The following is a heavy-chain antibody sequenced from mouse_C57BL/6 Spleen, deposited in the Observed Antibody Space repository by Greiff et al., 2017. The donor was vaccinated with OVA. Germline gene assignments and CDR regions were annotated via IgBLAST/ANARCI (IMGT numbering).Heavy chain of an antibody. Sequence: QVQLQQPGAELVKPGASVKLSCKASGYTFTSYWMHWVKQRPGQGLEWIGMIHPNSGSTNYNEKFKSKATLTVDKSSSTAYMQLSSLTSEDSAVYYCARPLYYYGSTLYAMDYWGQGTSVTVSS. CDR1: GYTFTSYW. CDR2: IHPNSGST. J-gene: IGHJ4*01. CDR3: ARPLYYYGSTLYAMDY. V-gene: IGHV1-64*01. D-gene: IGHD1-1*01.